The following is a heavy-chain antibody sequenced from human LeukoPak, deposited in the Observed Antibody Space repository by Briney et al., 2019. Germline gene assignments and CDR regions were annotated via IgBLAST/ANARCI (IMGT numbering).Heavy chain of an antibody. Sequence: PGGSLRLSCAASGFTFSDYYMSWIRQAPGKGLEWVSYISSSGSTIYYADSVKGRFTISRDNAKNSLSLQMNSLRAEDTAVYYCAVSGVSTIAFDYWGQGTLVTVSS. CDR2: ISSSGSTI. J-gene: IGHJ4*02. V-gene: IGHV3-11*04. CDR1: GFTFSDYY. CDR3: AVSGVSTIAFDY. D-gene: IGHD3-3*01.